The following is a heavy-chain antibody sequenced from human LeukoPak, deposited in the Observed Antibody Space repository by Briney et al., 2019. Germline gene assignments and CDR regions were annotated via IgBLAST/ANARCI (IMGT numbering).Heavy chain of an antibody. Sequence: ASVKVSCKASGYTFTSYGISWVRQAPGQGREWMGWISAYNGNTNYAQKLQGRVTMTTDTSTSTAYMELRSLRSDDTAVYYCAREENDGDYVAYWGQGTLVTVSS. CDR3: AREENDGDYVAY. CDR2: ISAYNGNT. V-gene: IGHV1-18*04. D-gene: IGHD4-17*01. CDR1: GYTFTSYG. J-gene: IGHJ4*02.